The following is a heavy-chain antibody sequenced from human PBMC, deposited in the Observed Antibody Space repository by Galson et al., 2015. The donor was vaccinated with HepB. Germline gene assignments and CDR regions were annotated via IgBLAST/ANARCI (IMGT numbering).Heavy chain of an antibody. CDR1: GFTFSSYA. V-gene: IGHV3-30-3*01. Sequence: SLRLSCAASGFTFSSYAMHWVRQAPAKGLEWVAVISYDGSNKYYADSVKGRFTISRDNSKNTLYLQMNSLRAEDTAVYYCARGGVDDYGDYGWYFDLWGRGTLVTVSS. D-gene: IGHD4-17*01. J-gene: IGHJ2*01. CDR3: ARGGVDDYGDYGWYFDL. CDR2: ISYDGSNK.